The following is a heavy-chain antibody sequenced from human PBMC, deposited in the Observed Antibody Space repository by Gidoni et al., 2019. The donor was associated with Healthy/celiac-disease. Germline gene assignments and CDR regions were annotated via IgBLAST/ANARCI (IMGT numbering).Heavy chain of an antibody. D-gene: IGHD3-22*01. V-gene: IGHV4-34*01. CDR1: GGSFSGYY. Sequence: QVQLQQWGAGLLKPSETLSLTCAVSGGSFSGYYWRWLRQPPGKGLEWIGEINHSGSTNYNPSLKSRVTISVDTSKNQFSLRLSSVTAADTAVYFCARGGYDSTIDYWGQGTLVTVSS. CDR2: INHSGST. CDR3: ARGGYDSTIDY. J-gene: IGHJ4*02.